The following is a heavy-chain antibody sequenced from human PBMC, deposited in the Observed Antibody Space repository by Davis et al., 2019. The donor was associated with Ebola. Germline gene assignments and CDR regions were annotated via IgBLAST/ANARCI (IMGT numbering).Heavy chain of an antibody. V-gene: IGHV3-7*01. D-gene: IGHD6-13*01. J-gene: IGHJ4*02. Sequence: GESLKISCAASGFTFSTYWMSWVRQAPGKGLEWVASIRPDGSEKYYVDSLKGRFTISRDNAKNSLYLQVNSLRAEDTAVYYCARYSSAWYATSYYFDYWGQGTLVTVSS. CDR1: GFTFSTYW. CDR3: ARYSSAWYATSYYFDY. CDR2: IRPDGSEK.